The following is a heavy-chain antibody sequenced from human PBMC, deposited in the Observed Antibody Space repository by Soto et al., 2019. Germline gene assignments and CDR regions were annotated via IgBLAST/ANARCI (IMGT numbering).Heavy chain of an antibody. Sequence: GGSLRLSCAASGFTFSSYAMSWVRQAPGKGLEWVSAISGSGGSTYYADSVKGRFTISRDNSKNTLYLQMNSLRAEDTAVYYCAKGGPGYSYGFVRWGIDYWGQGTLVTVSS. CDR3: AKGGPGYSYGFVRWGIDY. D-gene: IGHD5-18*01. CDR2: ISGSGGST. V-gene: IGHV3-23*01. J-gene: IGHJ4*02. CDR1: GFTFSSYA.